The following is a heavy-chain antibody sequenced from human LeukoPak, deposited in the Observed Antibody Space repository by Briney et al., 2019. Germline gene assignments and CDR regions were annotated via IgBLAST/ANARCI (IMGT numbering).Heavy chain of an antibody. Sequence: NSSETLSLTCTVSGGSISSSSYYWGCIRQPPGKGLEWIGSIYYSGSTYYNPSLKSRVTISVDTSKNQFSLKLSSVTAADTAVYYCAREAYSSSCWFDPWGQGTLVTVSS. CDR3: AREAYSSSCWFDP. CDR1: GGSISSSSYY. J-gene: IGHJ5*02. V-gene: IGHV4-39*07. CDR2: IYYSGST. D-gene: IGHD6-6*01.